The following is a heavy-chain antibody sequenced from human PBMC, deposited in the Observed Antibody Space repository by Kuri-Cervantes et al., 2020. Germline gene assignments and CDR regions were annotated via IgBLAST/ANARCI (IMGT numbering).Heavy chain of an antibody. Sequence: GESLKISCAASGFTFSSYSMNWVRQAPGKGLEWVSSISSSSSYIYYADSVKGRFTISRDNAKNSLYLQMNSLRAEDTALYYCAKDTRLVISAFDIWGQGTMVTVSS. CDR2: ISSSSSYI. D-gene: IGHD3-9*01. J-gene: IGHJ3*02. CDR3: AKDTRLVISAFDI. CDR1: GFTFSSYS. V-gene: IGHV3-21*04.